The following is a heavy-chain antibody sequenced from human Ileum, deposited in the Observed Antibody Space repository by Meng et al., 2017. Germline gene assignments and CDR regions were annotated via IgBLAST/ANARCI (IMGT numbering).Heavy chain of an antibody. V-gene: IGHV3-7*01. D-gene: IGHD3-16*01. CDR1: GFTFSSAW. CDR2: IKPDGSEK. CDR3: ARDRRSTGGSE. Sequence: GGSLRLSCAASGFTFSSAWMSWVRQAPGKGLEWVANIKPDGSEKYYVDSMKGRFTISRDNTKNSLYLQLNSLRAEDTAVYYCARDRRSTGGSEWDQGTLVTV. J-gene: IGHJ4*02.